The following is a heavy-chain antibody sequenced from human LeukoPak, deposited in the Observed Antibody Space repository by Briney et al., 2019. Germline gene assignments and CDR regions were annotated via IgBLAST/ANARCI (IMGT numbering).Heavy chain of an antibody. J-gene: IGHJ4*02. V-gene: IGHV4-30-2*01. CDR2: IYHSGST. CDR1: GGSISSGGYS. CDR3: ARGNSEVVTAYFDY. Sequence: PSETLSLTCAVSGGSISSGGYSWSWIRQPPGEGLEWIGYIYHSGSTYYNPSLKSRVTISVDRSKNQFSLKLSSVTAADTAVYYCARGNSEVVTAYFDYWGQGTLVTVSS. D-gene: IGHD2-21*02.